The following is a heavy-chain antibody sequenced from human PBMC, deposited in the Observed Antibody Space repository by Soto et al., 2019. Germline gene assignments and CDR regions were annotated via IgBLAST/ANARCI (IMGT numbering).Heavy chain of an antibody. CDR2: IYPGDSDT. CDR3: ARLESSGWYDYSGMDV. J-gene: IGHJ6*02. V-gene: IGHV5-51*01. Sequence: GESLKISCKGSGYSFTSYWIGWVRQMPGKGLEWMGIIYPGDSDTRYSPSFQGQVTISADKSISTAYLQWSSLKASDTAMYYCARLESSGWYDYSGMDVWGQGTTVTVSS. CDR1: GYSFTSYW. D-gene: IGHD6-19*01.